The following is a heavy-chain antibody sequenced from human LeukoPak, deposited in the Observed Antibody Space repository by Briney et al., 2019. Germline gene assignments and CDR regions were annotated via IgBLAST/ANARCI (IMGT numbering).Heavy chain of an antibody. Sequence: SETLSLTCTVSGGSISSGSYYWSWIRQPAGKGLEWIGRIYTSGSTNYNPSPKSRVTISVDTSKNQFSLKLSSVTAADTAVYYCALGGESFDYWGQGTLVTVSS. CDR2: IYTSGST. J-gene: IGHJ4*02. V-gene: IGHV4-61*02. CDR1: GGSISSGSYY. D-gene: IGHD3-10*01. CDR3: ALGGESFDY.